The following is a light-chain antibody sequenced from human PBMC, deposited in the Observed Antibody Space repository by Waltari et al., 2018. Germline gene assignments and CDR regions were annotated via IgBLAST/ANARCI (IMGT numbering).Light chain of an antibody. V-gene: IGLV2-14*03. J-gene: IGLJ2*01. CDR3: SAYTSWSTVI. CDR2: DVF. Sequence: QSALTQPASVSASPGQSITTSCPGTRHYVGGYNLVTWYQQHPAKAPNLIIYDVFKRPSGVYNRFSGSKSLNTASLSISGLQAEDEGVYYCSAYTSWSTVIFGGGTKLAVL. CDR1: RHYVGGYNL.